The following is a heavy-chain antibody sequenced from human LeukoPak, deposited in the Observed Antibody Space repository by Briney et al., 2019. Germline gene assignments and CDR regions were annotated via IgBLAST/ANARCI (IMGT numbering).Heavy chain of an antibody. D-gene: IGHD4-11*01. J-gene: IGHJ5*02. CDR3: ARVEYSTAGWFDP. V-gene: IGHV1-2*02. CDR2: INPNSGGT. Sequence: ASVKVSCKASGYTFTGYYMHWVRQAPGQGLEWMGWINPNSGGTNYAQKFQGRVTMTRDTSISTAYMELSRLSSDDTAVYYCARVEYSTAGWFDPWGQGTLVTVSS. CDR1: GYTFTGYY.